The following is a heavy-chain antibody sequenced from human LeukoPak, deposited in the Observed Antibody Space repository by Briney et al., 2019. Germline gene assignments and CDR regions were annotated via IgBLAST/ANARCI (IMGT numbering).Heavy chain of an antibody. J-gene: IGHJ6*03. Sequence: ASLEFSCGASGYTFASYYMHWVRQTLEQRLEWMGIINPSGGSTSYAQKFQGRVTMTRDMSTSTVYMELSSLRSEDTAVYYCARDRYSYGLGPSYYYMDVWGKGTTVTVSS. CDR1: GYTFASYY. D-gene: IGHD5-18*01. CDR3: ARDRYSYGLGPSYYYMDV. CDR2: INPSGGST. V-gene: IGHV1-46*01.